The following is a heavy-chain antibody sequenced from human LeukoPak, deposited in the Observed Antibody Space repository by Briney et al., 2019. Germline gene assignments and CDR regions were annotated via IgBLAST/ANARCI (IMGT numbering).Heavy chain of an antibody. J-gene: IGHJ4*02. CDR2: ISTSGDST. CDR1: GFTFSSYA. CDR3: ARARYCSSTSCFLDY. V-gene: IGHV3-23*01. Sequence: PGGSLRLSCAASGFTFSSYAMNWVRRAPGKGLEWVSTISTSGDSTYYADSVKGRFTISRDNSKNTLYLQMNSLRAEDTALHYCARARYCSSTSCFLDYWGQGTLVTVSS. D-gene: IGHD2-2*01.